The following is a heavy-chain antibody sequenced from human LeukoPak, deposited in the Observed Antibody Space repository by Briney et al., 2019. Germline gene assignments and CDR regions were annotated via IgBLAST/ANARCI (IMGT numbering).Heavy chain of an antibody. D-gene: IGHD3-3*01. V-gene: IGHV4-4*07. J-gene: IGHJ6*02. Sequence: SETLSLTCAVYGGSFSGYYWSWIRQPAGKGLEWIGRIYTSGSTNYNPSLKSRVTMSVDTSKNQFSLKLSSVTAADTAVYYCARDRHDFWSGHYYGMDVWGQGTTVTVSS. CDR2: IYTSGST. CDR1: GGSFSGYY. CDR3: ARDRHDFWSGHYYGMDV.